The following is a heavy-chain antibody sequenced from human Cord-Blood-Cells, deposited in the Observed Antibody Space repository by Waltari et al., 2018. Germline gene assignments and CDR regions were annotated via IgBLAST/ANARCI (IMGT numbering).Heavy chain of an antibody. CDR3: ARSRGAVRGVIDY. Sequence: EVQLVESGGGLIQPGGSLRLSCAASGFTVSSHYMGWVRQAPGKGLEWVSVIYSGGSTYYADSVKGRFTISRDNSKNTLYLQMNSLRAEDTAVYYCARSRGAVRGVIDYWGQGTLVTVSS. V-gene: IGHV3-53*01. J-gene: IGHJ4*02. D-gene: IGHD3-10*01. CDR1: GFTVSSHY. CDR2: IYSGGST.